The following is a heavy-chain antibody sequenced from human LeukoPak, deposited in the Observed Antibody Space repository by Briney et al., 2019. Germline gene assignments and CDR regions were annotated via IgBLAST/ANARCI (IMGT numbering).Heavy chain of an antibody. CDR1: GFTFSSYG. J-gene: IGHJ6*02. CDR2: IRYDGSNK. Sequence: GGSLRLSCAASGFTFSSYGMHWVRQAPGKGLEWVAFIRYDGSNKYYADSVKGRFTISRDNSKNTLYLQMNSLRAEDTVVYYCAKGVLDYYYYYGMDVWGQGTTVAVSS. V-gene: IGHV3-30*02. CDR3: AKGVLDYYYYYGMDV.